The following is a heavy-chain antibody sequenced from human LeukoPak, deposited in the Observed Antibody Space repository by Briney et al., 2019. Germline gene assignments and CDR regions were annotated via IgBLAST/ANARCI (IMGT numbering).Heavy chain of an antibody. Sequence: SGGSLTLSCAASGFTFSSYAMSWGRHPPGKGLEWVSDISGSGGSTYYADSVKGRFTISRDNSKNTLCLQMNSLRAEDTAVYYCAKDYYDSSGYYYGMDVWGQGTTVTVSS. V-gene: IGHV3-23*01. CDR3: AKDYYDSSGYYYGMDV. J-gene: IGHJ6*02. CDR1: GFTFSSYA. D-gene: IGHD3-22*01. CDR2: ISGSGGST.